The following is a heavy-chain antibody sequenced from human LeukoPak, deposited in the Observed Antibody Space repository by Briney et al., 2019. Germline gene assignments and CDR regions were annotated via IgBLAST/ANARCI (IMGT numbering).Heavy chain of an antibody. CDR2: ISSSSSTI. D-gene: IGHD1-26*01. J-gene: IGHJ4*02. CDR1: GFTFSSYG. V-gene: IGHV3-48*01. Sequence: GGSLRLSCAASGFTFSSYGMNWVRQAPGKGLEWVSYISSSSSTIYYADSVKGRFTISRDNAKNSLYLQMNSLRAEDTAVYYCAKGGEVGATLFDYWGQGTLVTVSS. CDR3: AKGGEVGATLFDY.